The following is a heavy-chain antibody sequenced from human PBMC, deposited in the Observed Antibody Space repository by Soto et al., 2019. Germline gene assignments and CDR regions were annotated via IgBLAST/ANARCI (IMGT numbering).Heavy chain of an antibody. CDR2: IWYDGSNK. CDR3: ARSISGYYPSFDY. CDR1: GFTFSSYG. Sequence: LRLSCAASGFTFSSYGMHWVRQAPGKGLEWVAVIWYDGSNKYYADSVKGRFTISRDNSKNTLYLQMNSLRAEDTAVYYCARSISGYYPSFDYWGQGTLVTVSS. D-gene: IGHD3-22*01. J-gene: IGHJ4*02. V-gene: IGHV3-33*01.